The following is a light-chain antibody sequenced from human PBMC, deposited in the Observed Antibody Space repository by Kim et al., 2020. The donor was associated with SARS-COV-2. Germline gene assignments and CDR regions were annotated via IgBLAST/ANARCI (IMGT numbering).Light chain of an antibody. Sequence: SSELTQDPAVSVALGQTVRITCQGDSLRSYYASWYQQKPGQAPVLVIYGKNNRPSGIPDRLSGSSSGNTASLTITGAQADDEADYYCNSRDSSGNHYVFG. V-gene: IGLV3-19*01. CDR2: GKN. CDR3: NSRDSSGNHYV. J-gene: IGLJ1*01. CDR1: SLRSYY.